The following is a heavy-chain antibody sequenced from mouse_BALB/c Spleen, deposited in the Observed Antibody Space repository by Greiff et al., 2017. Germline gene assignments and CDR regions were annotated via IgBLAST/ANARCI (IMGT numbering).Heavy chain of an antibody. CDR1: GYTFTSYW. D-gene: IGHD2-1*01. Sequence: QVQLQQSGAELARPGASVKLSCKASGYTFTSYWMQWVKQRPGQGLEWIGAIYPGDGDTRYTQKFKGKATLTADKSSSTAYMQLSSLASEDSAVYYCARIYYGNYYYAMDYWGQGTSVTVSS. CDR2: IYPGDGDT. CDR3: ARIYYGNYYYAMDY. J-gene: IGHJ4*01. V-gene: IGHV1-87*01.